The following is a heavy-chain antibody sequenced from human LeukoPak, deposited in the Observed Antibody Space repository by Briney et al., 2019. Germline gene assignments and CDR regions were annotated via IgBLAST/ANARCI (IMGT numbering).Heavy chain of an antibody. CDR1: GFTFSSYS. Sequence: GGSLRLSCAASGFTFSSYSMNWVRQAPGKGLEWVSYISSSSSTIYYADSVKGRFTISRDNAKNSLYLQMNSLKASDTAMYYCARRAPDFWSGYSTSGRKGYYMDVWGKGTTVTVSS. J-gene: IGHJ6*03. CDR2: ISSSSSTI. CDR3: ARRAPDFWSGYSTSGRKGYYMDV. D-gene: IGHD3-3*01. V-gene: IGHV3-48*04.